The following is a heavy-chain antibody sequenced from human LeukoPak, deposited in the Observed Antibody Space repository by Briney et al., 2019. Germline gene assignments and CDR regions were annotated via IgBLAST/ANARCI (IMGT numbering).Heavy chain of an antibody. CDR2: IYHTGRS. CDR3: AREYSSSPYY. Sequence: KPSETLSLTCTVSGDSISSDYYWGWIRQPPGKGLEWIGSIYHTGRSYYKPSLKSRVTISVYTSKNRFSLNLNSVPAADTAVYYCAREYSSSPYYWGQGTLVTVSS. V-gene: IGHV4-38-2*02. J-gene: IGHJ4*02. D-gene: IGHD6-6*01. CDR1: GDSISSDYY.